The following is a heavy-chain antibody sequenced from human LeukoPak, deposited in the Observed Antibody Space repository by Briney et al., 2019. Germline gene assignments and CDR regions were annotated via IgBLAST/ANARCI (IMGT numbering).Heavy chain of an antibody. V-gene: IGHV3-23*01. CDR2: ISGSGGST. D-gene: IGHD5-12*01. Sequence: GGSLRLSCAASGFIFSSNYMSWVRQAPGKGLEWVSGISGSGGSTYYADSVKGRFTISRDNSKNTLYLQMNSLRAEDTAVYYCAKVGLRPRRFDYWGQGTLVTVSS. J-gene: IGHJ4*02. CDR3: AKVGLRPRRFDY. CDR1: GFIFSSNY.